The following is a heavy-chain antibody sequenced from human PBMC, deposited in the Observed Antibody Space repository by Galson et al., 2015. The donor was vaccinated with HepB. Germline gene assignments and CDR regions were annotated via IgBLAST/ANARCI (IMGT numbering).Heavy chain of an antibody. CDR1: GFTFSDCY. D-gene: IGHD1-26*01. V-gene: IGHV3-11*05. Sequence: SLRLSCAASGFTFSDCYMSWIRQAPGKGLEWVSYISSSSIYTNYADSVKGRFTISRDNSKNTLYLQMNSLRAEDTAVYYCAKVGRVGAFDIWGQGTMVTVSS. J-gene: IGHJ3*02. CDR2: ISSSSIYT. CDR3: AKVGRVGAFDI.